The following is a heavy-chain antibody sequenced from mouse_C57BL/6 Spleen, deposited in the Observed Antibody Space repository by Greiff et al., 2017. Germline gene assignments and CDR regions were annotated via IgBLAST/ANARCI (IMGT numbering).Heavy chain of an antibody. J-gene: IGHJ4*01. CDR2: IYPGDGDT. CDR3: ARGTYYYGSSYDYYAMDY. CDR1: GYAFSSSW. V-gene: IGHV1-82*01. D-gene: IGHD1-1*01. Sequence: LQESGPELVKPGASVKISCKASGYAFSSSWMNWVKQRPGKGLEWIGRIYPGDGDTTYNGKFKGKATLTADKSSSTAYMQLSSLTSEDSAVYFCARGTYYYGSSYDYYAMDYWGQGTSVTVSS.